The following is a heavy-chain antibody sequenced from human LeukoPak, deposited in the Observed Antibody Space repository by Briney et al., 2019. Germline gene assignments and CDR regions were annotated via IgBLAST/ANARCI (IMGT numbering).Heavy chain of an antibody. V-gene: IGHV4-30-2*01. CDR1: GGSISSGGYS. J-gene: IGHJ5*02. CDR3: ARGIRYCSSTSCYSWFDP. Sequence: PSETLSLTCAVSGGSISSGGYSWSWIRQPPGKGLEWIGYIYHSGSTYYNPSLESRVTISVDRSKNQFSLKLSSVTAADTAVYYCARGIRYCSSTSCYSWFDPWGQGTLVTVSS. CDR2: IYHSGST. D-gene: IGHD2-2*01.